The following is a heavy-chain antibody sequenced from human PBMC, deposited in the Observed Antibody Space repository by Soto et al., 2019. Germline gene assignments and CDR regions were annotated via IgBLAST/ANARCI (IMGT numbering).Heavy chain of an antibody. J-gene: IGHJ4*02. Sequence: QVQLVESGGGVVQPGRCLRLSCAASGFTFSSYGMHWVRQAPGKGLEWVAVISYDGSNKYYADSVKGRFTISRDNSKNTLYLQMISLRAEDTAVYYCAKDQDYGDYGGYFDYWGQGTLVTVSS. CDR3: AKDQDYGDYGGYFDY. CDR1: GFTFSSYG. V-gene: IGHV3-30*18. D-gene: IGHD4-17*01. CDR2: ISYDGSNK.